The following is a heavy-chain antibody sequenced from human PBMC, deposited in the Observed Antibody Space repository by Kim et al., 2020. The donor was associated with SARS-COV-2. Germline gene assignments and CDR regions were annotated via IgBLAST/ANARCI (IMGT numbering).Heavy chain of an antibody. CDR2: IRWDSGRI. V-gene: IGHV3-9*01. CDR3: AKDVSSWSYGAFHI. Sequence: GGSLRLSCAASGFSFDDYAMHWVRQAPGKGLEWVSGIRWDSGRIGYADSVKGRFTISRDNAKNSLYLQMNSLRAEDTAFYYCAKDVSSWSYGAFHIWGQGTMVTVSS. D-gene: IGHD6-13*01. CDR1: GFSFDDYA. J-gene: IGHJ3*02.